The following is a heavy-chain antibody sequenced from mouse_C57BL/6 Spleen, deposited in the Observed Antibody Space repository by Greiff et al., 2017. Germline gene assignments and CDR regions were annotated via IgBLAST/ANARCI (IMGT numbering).Heavy chain of an antibody. D-gene: IGHD1-1*01. CDR2: IDPSDSYP. CDR1: GYTFTSYW. Sequence: QVQLQQSGAELVMPGASVKLSCKASGYTFTSYWMHWVKQRPGHGLEWIGEIDPSDSYPNYNQKFKGKSTLTVDKSSSTAYMQLNGLTSEDSAVYYCARRSYYGSSYRYFDVWGTGTTVTVSS. V-gene: IGHV1-69*01. J-gene: IGHJ1*03. CDR3: ARRSYYGSSYRYFDV.